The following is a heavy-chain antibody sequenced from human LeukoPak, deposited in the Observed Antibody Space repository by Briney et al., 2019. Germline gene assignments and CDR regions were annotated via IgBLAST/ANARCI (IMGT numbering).Heavy chain of an antibody. CDR3: ATVGYSSGEAHY. CDR2: VDPEDGET. V-gene: IGHV1-69-2*01. D-gene: IGHD6-19*01. Sequence: GASVKVSCKASGYTFTGYYMHWVQQAPGKGLEWMGLVDPEDGETIYAEKFQGRVTITADTSTDTAYMELSSLRSEDTAVYYCATVGYSSGEAHYWGQGTLVTVSS. J-gene: IGHJ4*02. CDR1: GYTFTGYY.